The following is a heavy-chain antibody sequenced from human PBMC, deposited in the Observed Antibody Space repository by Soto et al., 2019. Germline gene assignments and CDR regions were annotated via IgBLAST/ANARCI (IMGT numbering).Heavy chain of an antibody. CDR1: GFTFSSYW. CDR3: ARLDQSVPKLGYCSGGSCYRYYFDY. CDR2: IKQDGSEK. Sequence: GGSLRLSCAASGFTFSSYWMSWVRQAPGKGLEWVANIKQDGSEKYYVDSVKGRFTISRDNAKNSLYLQMNSLRAEDTAVYYCARLDQSVPKLGYCSGGSCYRYYFDYWGQGTLVTVSS. J-gene: IGHJ4*02. D-gene: IGHD2-15*01. V-gene: IGHV3-7*01.